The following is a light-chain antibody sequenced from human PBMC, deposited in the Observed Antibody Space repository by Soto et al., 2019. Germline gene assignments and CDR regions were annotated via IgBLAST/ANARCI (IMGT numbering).Light chain of an antibody. Sequence: EIVLTQSPATLSLSPGERATLSCRASQSVSSYLAWYQQKPGQAPRLLIYDASTRVTGIPARFSGSGSGTDFTLTISSLEPEDFAVYYCQQRSNWPMYTFGQGTKLEIK. CDR3: QQRSNWPMYT. CDR2: DAS. CDR1: QSVSSY. V-gene: IGKV3-11*01. J-gene: IGKJ2*01.